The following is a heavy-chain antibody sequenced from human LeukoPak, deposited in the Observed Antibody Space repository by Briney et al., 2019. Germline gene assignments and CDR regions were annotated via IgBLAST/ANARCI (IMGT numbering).Heavy chain of an antibody. J-gene: IGHJ5*02. Sequence: SETLSLTCTVSGGSVSSGSYYWSWIRQPPGKGLEWIGYIYYSGSTNYNPSLKSRVTISVDTSKNQFSLKLSSVTAADTAVYYCARLAGNYYDSSANWFDPWGQGTLVTVSS. V-gene: IGHV4-61*01. CDR3: ARLAGNYYDSSANWFDP. CDR1: GGSVSSGSYY. D-gene: IGHD3-22*01. CDR2: IYYSGST.